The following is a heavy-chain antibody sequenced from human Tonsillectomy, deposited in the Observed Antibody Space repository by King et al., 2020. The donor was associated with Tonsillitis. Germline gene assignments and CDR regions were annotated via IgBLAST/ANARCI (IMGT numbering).Heavy chain of an antibody. J-gene: IGHJ4*02. CDR3: ARERLWSSGWGIYN. D-gene: IGHD6-19*01. CDR1: GFTFSTYA. V-gene: IGHV3-33*05. CDR2: ISHDGTRT. Sequence: VQLVESGGGVVQPGRPLRLSCAASGFTFSTYAIHWVRQAPGKGLEWVALISHDGTRTYYTDSVQGRFTISRDNSNNTLYLQMTSLRTEDTAVYYCARERLWSSGWGIYNWGRGTLVTVSS.